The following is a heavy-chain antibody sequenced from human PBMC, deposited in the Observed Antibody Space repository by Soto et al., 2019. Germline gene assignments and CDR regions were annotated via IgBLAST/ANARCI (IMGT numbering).Heavy chain of an antibody. CDR2: IYYSGST. Sequence: SETLSLTCTVSGGSISSSTYYWGWIRQPPGKGLEWIATIYYSGSTPYNPSLQRRVTISVDTSKNQFSLKLSSVTAADTAVYYCARGVGELLRTNVYFDYCGQGTLVTVSS. CDR1: GGSISSSTYY. CDR3: ARGVGELLRTNVYFDY. D-gene: IGHD3-10*01. J-gene: IGHJ4*02. V-gene: IGHV4-39*01.